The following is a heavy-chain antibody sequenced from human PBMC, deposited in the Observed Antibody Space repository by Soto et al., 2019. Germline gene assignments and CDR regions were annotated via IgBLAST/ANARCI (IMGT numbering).Heavy chain of an antibody. J-gene: IGHJ1*01. Sequence: PGGSLRLSXAASGFTFVDYPMHWVRQVPGKGLEWVSVINWNSGSRGYADSVKGRFAISRDNAKNSLHLQMNSLRAEDTAFYYCVKDESINWYSGHFRHWGQGTLVTVSS. CDR1: GFTFVDYP. D-gene: IGHD6-13*01. CDR3: VKDESINWYSGHFRH. CDR2: INWNSGSR. V-gene: IGHV3-9*01.